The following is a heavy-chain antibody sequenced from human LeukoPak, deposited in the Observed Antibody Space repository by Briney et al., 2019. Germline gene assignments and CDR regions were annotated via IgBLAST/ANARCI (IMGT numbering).Heavy chain of an antibody. CDR1: GGSFSGYY. V-gene: IGHV4-34*01. CDR2: INHSGST. D-gene: IGHD6-13*01. CDR3: ARSGSSPPVHYYYMDV. Sequence: SETLSLTCAVYGGSFSGYYWSWIRQPPGKGLEWIGEINHSGSTNHNPSLKSRVTISVDTSKNQFSLKLSSVTAADTAAYYCARSGSSPPVHYYYMDVWGKGTTVTVSS. J-gene: IGHJ6*03.